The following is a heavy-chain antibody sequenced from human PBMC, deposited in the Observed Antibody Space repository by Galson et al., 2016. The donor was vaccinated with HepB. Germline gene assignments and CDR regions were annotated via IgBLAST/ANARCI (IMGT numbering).Heavy chain of an antibody. Sequence: QSGAEVKKPGESLRISCKGSGYSFTNYWISWVRQMPGKGLEWMVRMDPSDSYASFNPSFEGHVSISADKSINTAYLHLTTLKPTDTAIYYCARHAIFGSEDWFDPWGQGTLVIVSS. J-gene: IGHJ5*02. CDR3: ARHAIFGSEDWFDP. CDR2: MDPSDSYA. CDR1: GYSFTNYW. D-gene: IGHD3-3*01. V-gene: IGHV5-10-1*01.